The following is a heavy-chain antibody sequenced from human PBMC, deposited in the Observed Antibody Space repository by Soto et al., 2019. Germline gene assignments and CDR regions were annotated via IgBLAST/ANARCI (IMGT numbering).Heavy chain of an antibody. J-gene: IGHJ5*02. D-gene: IGHD6-13*01. CDR3: ARGGRSSRWYLSLFDP. Sequence: SETLSLTCTVSGGSISSYYWSWIRQPPGKGLEWIGYIYYSGSTNYNPSLKSRVTISVDTSKNQFSLKLSSVTAADTAVYYCARGGRSSRWYLSLFDPWGQGTLVTVSS. V-gene: IGHV4-59*01. CDR2: IYYSGST. CDR1: GGSISSYY.